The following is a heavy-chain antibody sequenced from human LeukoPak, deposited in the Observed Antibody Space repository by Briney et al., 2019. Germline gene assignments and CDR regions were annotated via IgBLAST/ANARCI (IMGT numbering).Heavy chain of an antibody. CDR2: ISYDGSNK. V-gene: IGHV3-30*03. CDR3: ARSNREFASGSGDY. J-gene: IGHJ4*02. D-gene: IGHD3-10*01. Sequence: GTSLRLSCAASGFTFSNYGMHWVRQAPGKGLEWVAVISYDGSNKNHADSVKGRFSISRDNAKNSLYLQMNSLRAEDTAVYYCARSNREFASGSGDYWGQGTLVTVSS. CDR1: GFTFSNYG.